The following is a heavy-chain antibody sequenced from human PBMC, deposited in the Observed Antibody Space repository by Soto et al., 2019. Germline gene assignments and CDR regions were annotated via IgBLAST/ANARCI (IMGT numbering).Heavy chain of an antibody. CDR1: GYTFTIYG. CDR3: ARGGSLYWYFDL. V-gene: IGHV1-18*01. J-gene: IGHJ2*01. D-gene: IGHD1-26*01. Sequence: ASVKVSCTASGYTFTIYGISWVRQAPGQGLEWMGWISAYNGNTKYSQKFQGRVTITRDTSASTAYMELSSLRSEDTAVYYCARGGSLYWYFDLWGRGTLVTVSS. CDR2: ISAYNGNT.